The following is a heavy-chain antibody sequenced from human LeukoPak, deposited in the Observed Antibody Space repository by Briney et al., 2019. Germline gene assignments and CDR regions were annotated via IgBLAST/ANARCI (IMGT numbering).Heavy chain of an antibody. D-gene: IGHD6-13*01. CDR3: ARDRGSSWSQGRWFDP. V-gene: IGHV4-59*01. CDR2: IYYSGGT. CDR1: GGSISSYY. Sequence: SETLSLTCTVSGGSISSYYWSWIRQPPGKGLEWIGYIYYSGGTNYKPSLKSRVTISVDTSKNQFSLKLSSVTAADTAVYYCARDRGSSWSQGRWFDPWGQGTLVTVSS. J-gene: IGHJ5*02.